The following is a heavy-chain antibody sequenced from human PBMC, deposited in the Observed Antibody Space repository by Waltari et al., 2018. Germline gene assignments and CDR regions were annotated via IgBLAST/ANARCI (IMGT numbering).Heavy chain of an antibody. CDR2: IIPILGIA. CDR3: ARGGPGPLRATNYYYYYMDV. V-gene: IGHV1-69*04. J-gene: IGHJ6*03. Sequence: QVQLVQSGAEVKKPGSSVKVSCKASGGTFSSYAISWVRQAPGQGLEWMGGIIPILGIANYAQKFQGRVTITADESTSTAYMELSSLRSEDTAVYYCARGGPGPLRATNYYYYYMDVWGKGTTVTVSS. D-gene: IGHD3-10*01. CDR1: GGTFSSYA.